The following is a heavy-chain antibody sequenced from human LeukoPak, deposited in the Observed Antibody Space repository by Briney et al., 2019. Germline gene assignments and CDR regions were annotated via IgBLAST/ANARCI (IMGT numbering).Heavy chain of an antibody. Sequence: ASVKVSCKASGYTFTSYGISWVRQAPGQGLEWMGWISAYNGNTNYAQKLQGRVTMTTDTSTSTAYMELRSLRSDDTAVYYCARDGGAYCGGDCPLEDYWGQGTLVTVSS. CDR1: GYTFTSYG. D-gene: IGHD2-21*02. CDR3: ARDGGAYCGGDCPLEDY. J-gene: IGHJ4*02. V-gene: IGHV1-18*01. CDR2: ISAYNGNT.